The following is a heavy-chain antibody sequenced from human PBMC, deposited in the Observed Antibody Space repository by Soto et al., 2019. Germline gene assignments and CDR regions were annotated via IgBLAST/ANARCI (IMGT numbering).Heavy chain of an antibody. CDR1: GYTFTSYD. CDR3: AREQGYWGMDV. V-gene: IGHV1-8*01. D-gene: IGHD2-8*02. CDR2: MNPNSSNT. Sequence: QVQLVQSGAEVKKPGASVKVSCKASGYTFTSYDINWVRQASGQGLEWMGWMNPNSSNTGYAQKFQGRVTMTRNTSIRTAYMELSSLRYEDTAGYYCAREQGYWGMDVWGQGTTVTVSS. J-gene: IGHJ6*02.